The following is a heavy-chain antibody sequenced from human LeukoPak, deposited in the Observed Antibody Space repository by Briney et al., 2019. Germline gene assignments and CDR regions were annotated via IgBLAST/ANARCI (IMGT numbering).Heavy chain of an antibody. J-gene: IGHJ5*02. V-gene: IGHV3-13*01. CDR1: GLTFSIYY. Sequence: GGSLRLSCAASGLTFSIYYMHWVRQATGKGLEWVSAIGTAGDTYYPGSVKGRFTISRENAKNSLYLQMNSLRAEDTAVYYCARGARLNWFDPWGQGTLVTVSS. D-gene: IGHD3-16*01. CDR3: ARGARLNWFDP. CDR2: IGTAGDT.